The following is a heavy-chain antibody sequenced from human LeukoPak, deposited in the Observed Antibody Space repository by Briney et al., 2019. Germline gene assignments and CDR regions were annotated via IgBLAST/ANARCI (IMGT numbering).Heavy chain of an antibody. CDR2: IYSGGTT. CDR1: GGSFSPYY. J-gene: IGHJ5*02. D-gene: IGHD1-20*01. CDR3: ARSVTGANNWFDP. V-gene: IGHV4-4*09. Sequence: SETLSLTCTVSGGSFSPYYWSWIRQPPGKGLERGGIIYSGGTTYYNPSLTSRVTISIDTSKNQFSLKLTSVTAADTAVYYCARSVTGANNWFDPWGQGTLVTVSS.